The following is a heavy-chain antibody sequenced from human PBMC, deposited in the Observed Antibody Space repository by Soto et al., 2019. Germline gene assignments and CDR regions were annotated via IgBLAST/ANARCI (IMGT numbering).Heavy chain of an antibody. CDR3: ARVWGIVVANWFDP. J-gene: IGHJ5*02. CDR2: ISAYNGNT. CDR1: GYTFTSYC. D-gene: IGHD2-2*01. Sequence: GASVNVSCKSSGYTFTSYCISWVRQAPGQGLEWMGWISAYNGNTNYAQKLQGRVTMTTDTSTSTAYMELRSLRSDDTAVYYCARVWGIVVANWFDPWGQGTLVTVSS. V-gene: IGHV1-18*01.